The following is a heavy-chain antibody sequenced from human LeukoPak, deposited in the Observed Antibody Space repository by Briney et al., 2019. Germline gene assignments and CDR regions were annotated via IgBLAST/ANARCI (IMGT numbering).Heavy chain of an antibody. CDR2: IKQDGSEK. Sequence: GGSLRLSCAASGFTFSSYWMSWVRQAPGKGLEWVANIKQDGSEKYYVDSVKGRFTIYRDNAKNSLYMKMNSLRAEDTAVYYCARDGVVGANLVGYFDLWGRGTLVTVSS. J-gene: IGHJ2*01. CDR3: ARDGVVGANLVGYFDL. V-gene: IGHV3-7*01. CDR1: GFTFSSYW. D-gene: IGHD1-26*01.